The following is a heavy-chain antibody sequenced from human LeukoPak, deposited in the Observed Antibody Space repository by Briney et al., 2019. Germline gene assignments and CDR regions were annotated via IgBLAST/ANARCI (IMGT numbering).Heavy chain of an antibody. J-gene: IGHJ4*02. CDR2: ISGSGGST. V-gene: IGHV3-23*01. CDR3: AKSPGIYYPYYFDY. CDR1: GFTFSSYA. D-gene: IGHD3-10*01. Sequence: GGSLRLSCAASGFTFSSYATNWVRQAPGKGLEWVSSISGSGGSTYYADSVKGRFTISRDNSQNTLYLQMNSLRAEDTALYYCAKSPGIYYPYYFDYWGQGTLVTVSS.